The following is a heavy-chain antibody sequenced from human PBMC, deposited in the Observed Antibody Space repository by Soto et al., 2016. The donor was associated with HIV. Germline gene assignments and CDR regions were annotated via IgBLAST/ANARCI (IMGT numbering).Heavy chain of an antibody. V-gene: IGHV3-48*04. CDR3: AVDTAMALDY. J-gene: IGHJ4*02. Sequence: EVQLVESGGGLVQPGGSLRLSCAASGFTFSSYSMNWVRQAPGKGLEWISYISGSSSSIYYADSVKGRFTISRDNAKNSLYLQMNSLRAEDTAVYYCAVDTAMALDYWGQGPWSPSPQ. CDR1: GFTFSSYS. D-gene: IGHD5-18*01. CDR2: ISGSSSSI.